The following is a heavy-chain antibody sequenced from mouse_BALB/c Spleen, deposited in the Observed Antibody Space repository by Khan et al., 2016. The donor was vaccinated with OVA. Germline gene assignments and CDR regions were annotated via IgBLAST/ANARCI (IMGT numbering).Heavy chain of an antibody. Sequence: VQLQESGPELVRPGVSVKISCKGSGYTFTDYAMYWVKQSHAKSLEWIGLISTYSGNTNYNQKFRGKATMTVDKSSSTAYMELARLKSEDSAIYYCARPAYDGYYDYWGQGTTLTVSS. CDR2: ISTYSGNT. V-gene: IGHV1S137*01. CDR3: ARPAYDGYYDY. D-gene: IGHD2-3*01. CDR1: GYTFTDYA. J-gene: IGHJ2*01.